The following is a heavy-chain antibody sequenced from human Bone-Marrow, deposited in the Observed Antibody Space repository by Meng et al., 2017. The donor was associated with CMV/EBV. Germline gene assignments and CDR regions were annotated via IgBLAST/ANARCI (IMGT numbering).Heavy chain of an antibody. V-gene: IGHV1-69*06. D-gene: IGHD3-22*01. J-gene: IGHJ4*02. CDR2: IIPILNTP. CDR1: GVTFSSYA. CDR3: ARQIGITMIAY. Sequence: SVKVSCKASGVTFSSYAISWVRQAPGQGLEWMGGIIPILNTPHYAQKFQGRVTITADKSTSTAYMELSSLRSEDTAVYYCARQIGITMIAYWGQGTLVTVSS.